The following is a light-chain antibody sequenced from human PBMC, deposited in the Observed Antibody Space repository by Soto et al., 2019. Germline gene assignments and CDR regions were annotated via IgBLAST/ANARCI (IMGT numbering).Light chain of an antibody. CDR1: QGVSSY. CDR2: DAA. V-gene: IGKV3-11*01. CDR3: QQRSSWPWT. Sequence: VSTLTPDTLSLYPRDRASLSCRASQGVSSYLAWYQQKPGQAPRLLIYDAANRATGIPARIGGSESGTDFTLTISSLEREDFAVYYCQQRSSWPWTFCQGTNVDIK. J-gene: IGKJ1*01.